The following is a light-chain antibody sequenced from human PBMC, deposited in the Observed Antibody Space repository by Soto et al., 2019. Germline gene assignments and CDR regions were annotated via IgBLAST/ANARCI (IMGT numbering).Light chain of an antibody. V-gene: IGKV1-5*01. Sequence: DIQMTQSPSTLSASVGDRVVITCRASQSITTWLAWYQQKPGKAPKLLIYDASSLESGVPSRFSGSGSGTEFTLTISSLQPDDFATYYCQQYNSYSRGTFGQGTKVDIK. J-gene: IGKJ1*01. CDR1: QSITTW. CDR3: QQYNSYSRGT. CDR2: DAS.